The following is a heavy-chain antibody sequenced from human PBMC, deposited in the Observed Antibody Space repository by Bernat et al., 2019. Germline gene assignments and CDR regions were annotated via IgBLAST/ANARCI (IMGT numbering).Heavy chain of an antibody. CDR2: LYYSGST. V-gene: IGHV4-59*01. J-gene: IGHJ6*02. D-gene: IGHD3-16*01. CDR1: GGSISSYY. CDR3: ARDDLNYGEWIEYGMVV. Sequence: QVQLQESGPGLVKPSETLSLTCTVSGGSISSYYWSWIRQPPGKGLGWIGYLYYSGSTNYNPSLKSRVTISVDTSKNQFSLKLSSVTAADTAVYYCARDDLNYGEWIEYGMVVRRQGTTVTAYS.